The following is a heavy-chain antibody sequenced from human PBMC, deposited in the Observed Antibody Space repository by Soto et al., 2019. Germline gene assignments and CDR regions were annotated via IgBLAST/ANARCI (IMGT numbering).Heavy chain of an antibody. CDR3: ARDRVYYYASSGYYNFDF. J-gene: IGHJ4*02. CDR1: GFTFSHYA. D-gene: IGHD3-22*01. CDR2: VSYDGTKQ. Sequence: QVQLVESGGGVVQPGRSLRVSCAASGFTFSHYAMHWVRQAPGKGLEWVAVVSYDGTKQFYADSVKGRFTICRDSSNRTLYLQLNHLRDADTAVYYSARDRVYYYASSGYYNFDFWGQGTLVTVSS. V-gene: IGHV3-30-3*01.